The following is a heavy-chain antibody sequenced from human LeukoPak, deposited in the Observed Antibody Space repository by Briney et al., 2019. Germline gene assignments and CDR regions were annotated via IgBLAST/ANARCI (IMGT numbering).Heavy chain of an antibody. CDR1: GYTFTSYG. CDR2: ISAYNGNT. V-gene: IGHV1-18*01. J-gene: IGHJ4*02. Sequence: GASVKVSCKASGYTFTSYGISWVRPAPGQGLEWMGWISAYNGNTNYAQKLQGRVTMTTDTSTSTAYMELRRLSSDETAVYYCARDLQGNYDSSGYSPSVDYWGQGPLVTVSS. CDR3: ARDLQGNYDSSGYSPSVDY. D-gene: IGHD3-22*01.